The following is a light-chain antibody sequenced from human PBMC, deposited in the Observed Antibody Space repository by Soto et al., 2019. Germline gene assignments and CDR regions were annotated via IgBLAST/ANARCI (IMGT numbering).Light chain of an antibody. J-gene: IGLJ2*01. CDR1: NIGSKT. CDR3: QVWDVTSDHVV. V-gene: IGLV3-21*02. CDR2: DDS. Sequence: SYELTQPPSVSVAPGQTATITCGGNNIGSKTVHWYQQRPGQAPVLVVYDDSDRPSGIPERFSGSNSGHTATLTISRVEAGDEADYFCQVWDVTSDHVVFGGGTKLTVL.